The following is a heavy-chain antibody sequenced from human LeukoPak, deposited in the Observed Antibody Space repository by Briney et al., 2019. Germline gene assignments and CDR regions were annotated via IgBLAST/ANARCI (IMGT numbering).Heavy chain of an antibody. J-gene: IGHJ3*02. CDR3: ARDGYIAAAGTGANDAFDI. CDR1: GFTFSSYS. CDR2: ISSSSSYI. V-gene: IGHV3-21*01. Sequence: GGSLRLSCAASGFTFSSYSMNWVRQAPGKGLEWVSSISSSSSYIYYADSVKGRFTISRDNAKNSLYLQMNSLRAEDTAVYYCARDGYIAAAGTGANDAFDIWGQGTMVTVSS. D-gene: IGHD6-13*01.